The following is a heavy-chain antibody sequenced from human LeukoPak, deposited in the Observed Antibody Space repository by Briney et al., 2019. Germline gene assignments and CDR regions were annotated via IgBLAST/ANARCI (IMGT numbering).Heavy chain of an antibody. CDR2: INPNSGGT. Sequence: ASVKVSCKASGYTFTGYYMHWVRQAPGQGLEWMGWINPNSGGTNYAQKFQGRVTMTRDTSISTAYMELSRLRSDDTAVYYCARDPGTDYNGDYYFDYWGQGTLVTASS. D-gene: IGHD4-17*01. CDR3: ARDPGTDYNGDYYFDY. J-gene: IGHJ4*02. CDR1: GYTFTGYY. V-gene: IGHV1-2*02.